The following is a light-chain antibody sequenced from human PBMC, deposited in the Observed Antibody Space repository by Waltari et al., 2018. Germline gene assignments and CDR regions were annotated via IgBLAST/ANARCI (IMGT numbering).Light chain of an antibody. J-gene: IGLJ1*01. Sequence: QSALNQPPSASGSPGQSVTISCTGTGSDIGAYNYVSWYQLHPGKAPKLRIYDVTKRPSGVPDRFSGSKAGNTASLTVSGLQTEDEAEYYCCSYAGKEYVFGSGTKVTVL. CDR1: GSDIGAYNY. CDR2: DVT. CDR3: CSYAGKEYV. V-gene: IGLV2-8*01.